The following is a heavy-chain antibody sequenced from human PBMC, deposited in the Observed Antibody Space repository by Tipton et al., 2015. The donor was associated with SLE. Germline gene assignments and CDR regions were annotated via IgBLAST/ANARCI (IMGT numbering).Heavy chain of an antibody. J-gene: IGHJ6*02. D-gene: IGHD3-3*01. CDR3: ARERIFWSGYTYYYYGMDV. Sequence: TLSLTCAVYGGSFSGYYWSWIRRPPGKGLEWIGEINHSGSTNYNPSLKSRVTISVDTSKNQFSLKLSSVTAADTAVYYCARERIFWSGYTYYYYGMDVWGQGTTVTVSS. CDR2: INHSGST. CDR1: GGSFSGYY. V-gene: IGHV4-34*01.